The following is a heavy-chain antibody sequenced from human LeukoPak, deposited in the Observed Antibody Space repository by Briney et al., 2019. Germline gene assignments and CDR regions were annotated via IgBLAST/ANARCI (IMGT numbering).Heavy chain of an antibody. J-gene: IGHJ4*02. CDR2: IKQDGSEK. D-gene: IGHD4-17*01. V-gene: IGHV3-7*03. CDR1: GFTFSSYW. CDR3: ARDLNGYDLEGSPYGDYDYFDY. Sequence: PGGSLRLSCAASGFTFSSYWMSWVRQAPGKGLEWVANIKQDGSEKYYVDSVKGRSTISRDNAKNSLYLQMNSLRAEDTAVYYCARDLNGYDLEGSPYGDYDYFDYWGQGTLVTVSS.